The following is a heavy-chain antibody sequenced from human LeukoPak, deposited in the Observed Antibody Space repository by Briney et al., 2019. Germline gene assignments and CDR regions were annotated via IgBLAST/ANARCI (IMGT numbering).Heavy chain of an antibody. CDR2: IYTSGST. CDR3: ARDSYCSSTSCYRWFDP. J-gene: IGHJ5*02. D-gene: IGHD2-2*01. CDR1: GGSISSSSYY. V-gene: IGHV4-61*02. Sequence: SETLSLTCAVSGGSISSSSYYWSWIRQPAGKGLEWIGRIYTSGSTNYSPSLKSRVTMSVDTSKNQFSLKLSSVTAADTAVYYCARDSYCSSTSCYRWFDPWGQGTLVTVSS.